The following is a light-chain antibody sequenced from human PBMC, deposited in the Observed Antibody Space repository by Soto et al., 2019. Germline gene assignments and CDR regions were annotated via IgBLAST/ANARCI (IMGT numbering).Light chain of an antibody. CDR1: SSDVGGYNY. CDR2: DVS. CDR3: SSYTSSSTLYD. V-gene: IGLV2-14*01. Sequence: QAALTQPASESGAPGQSLTISCNGTSSDVGGYNYVSWYQQHPGKAPKLMIYDVSNRPSGVSNRFSGPKSGHTAFLTISGLQAEDEADYYCSSYTSSSTLYDFGTGTKVTVL. J-gene: IGLJ1*01.